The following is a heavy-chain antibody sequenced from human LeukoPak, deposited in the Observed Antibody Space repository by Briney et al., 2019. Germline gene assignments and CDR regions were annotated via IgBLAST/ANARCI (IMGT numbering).Heavy chain of an antibody. V-gene: IGHV3-48*04. Sequence: PGGSLRLSCAASGFTFSSYSMNWVRQAPGKGLEWVSYISSSSSTIYYADSVKGRFTISRDNAKNSLYLQMNSLRAEDTALYYCAKDCSSGWYYFDYWGQGTLVTVSS. CDR2: ISSSSSTI. CDR3: AKDCSSGWYYFDY. D-gene: IGHD6-19*01. J-gene: IGHJ4*02. CDR1: GFTFSSYS.